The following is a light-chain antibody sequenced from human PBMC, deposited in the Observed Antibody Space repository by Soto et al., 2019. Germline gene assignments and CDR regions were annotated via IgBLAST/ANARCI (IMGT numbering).Light chain of an antibody. J-gene: IGKJ2*01. CDR2: RAS. V-gene: IGKV3-15*01. CDR1: QSVSSY. Sequence: EIVMTQSPATLSVPPGGRATLSCRASQSVSSYLAWYQQSPGQPPRLLIYRASPRATGIPARFSGSGSGTEFSLTISSLQSEDFAVYYCQQYSTWPPRYTFGQGTKLEI. CDR3: QQYSTWPPRYT.